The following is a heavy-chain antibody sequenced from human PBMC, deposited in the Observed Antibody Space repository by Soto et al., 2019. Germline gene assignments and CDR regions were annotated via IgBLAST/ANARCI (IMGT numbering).Heavy chain of an antibody. CDR2: ISSNGGTT. CDR3: VRRVSGNYDD. Sequence: PGVSLRLSCVASGFTFSSYDMHWVRQATGKGLEYVSSISSNGGTTYYGNSVKGRFTISRDNSKNTLYLQMGSLRAEDMAVYYCVRRVSGNYDDWGQGTLVTATS. CDR1: GFTFSSYD. D-gene: IGHD1-7*01. J-gene: IGHJ4*02. V-gene: IGHV3-64*01.